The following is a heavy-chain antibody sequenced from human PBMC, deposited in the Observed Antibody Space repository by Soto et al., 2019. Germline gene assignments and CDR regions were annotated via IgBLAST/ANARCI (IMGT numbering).Heavy chain of an antibody. D-gene: IGHD1-20*01. CDR1: GYTFTSYA. Sequence: QVQLVQSGAEVKKPGASVKVSCKASGYTFTSYAMHWVRQAPGQRLEWMGWINAGNGNTKYSQKFQGRVTLTRDTSASTAYRELSSLRSEDTAVYYCARSITLAGDYWGQGTLGTVSS. CDR3: ARSITLAGDY. V-gene: IGHV1-3*01. J-gene: IGHJ4*02. CDR2: INAGNGNT.